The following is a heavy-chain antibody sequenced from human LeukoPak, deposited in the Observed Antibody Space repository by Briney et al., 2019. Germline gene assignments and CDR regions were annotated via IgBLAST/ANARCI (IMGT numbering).Heavy chain of an antibody. D-gene: IGHD3-10*01. CDR2: SYYSGST. Sequence: SETLSLTCTVSGGSISSGGYYWSWIRHHPGKGLESIGYSYYSGSTYYNPSLKSRVTISVDTSKNQFSLKLSSVTAADTAVYYCARVRYYGSGGYSSGYYYGMDVWGQGTTVTVSS. J-gene: IGHJ6*02. CDR3: ARVRYYGSGGYSSGYYYGMDV. CDR1: GGSISSGGYY. V-gene: IGHV4-31*03.